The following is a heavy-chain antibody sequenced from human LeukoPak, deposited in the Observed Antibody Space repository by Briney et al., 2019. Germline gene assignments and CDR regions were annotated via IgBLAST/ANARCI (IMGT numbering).Heavy chain of an antibody. J-gene: IGHJ4*02. D-gene: IGHD6-13*01. CDR1: GGSISSSNW. Sequence: SETLSLTCAVSGGSISSSNWWSWVRQPPGKGLEGIGEIYHSGSTNYNPSLKSRVTISVDRSKNQFSLKLSSVTAADTAVYYCARATVIAATGTFDYWGQGTLVTVSS. V-gene: IGHV4-4*02. CDR2: IYHSGST. CDR3: ARATVIAATGTFDY.